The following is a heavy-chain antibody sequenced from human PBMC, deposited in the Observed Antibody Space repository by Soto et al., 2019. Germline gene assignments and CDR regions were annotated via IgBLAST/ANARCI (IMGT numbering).Heavy chain of an antibody. CDR1: GFSFTYYG. D-gene: IGHD3-22*01. Sequence: EVQLVESGGGLVQPGGSLRLSCAASGFSFTYYGMNWVRQAPGKGLEWLSYISDSSTTIYYADSVRGRFTISRDNAKNSLFLQMNSLRDEDTAVYYCAREFKGYESMGHYTYYFDYWGQGALVTVSS. V-gene: IGHV3-48*02. CDR3: AREFKGYESMGHYTYYFDY. J-gene: IGHJ4*02. CDR2: ISDSSTTI.